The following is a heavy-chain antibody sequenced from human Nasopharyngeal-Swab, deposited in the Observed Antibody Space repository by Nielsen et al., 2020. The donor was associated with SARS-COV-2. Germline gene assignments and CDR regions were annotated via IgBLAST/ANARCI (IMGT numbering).Heavy chain of an antibody. D-gene: IGHD4-23*01. J-gene: IGHJ4*02. V-gene: IGHV3-30*02. Sequence: GGSLRLSCAASGFTFSSYGMHWVRQAPGKGLEWVAVIWYDGSNKYYADSVKGRFTISRDNSKNTLYLQMNSLRAEDTAVYYCAKLGGNSDGSYFDYWGQGTLVTVSS. CDR2: IWYDGSNK. CDR3: AKLGGNSDGSYFDY. CDR1: GFTFSSYG.